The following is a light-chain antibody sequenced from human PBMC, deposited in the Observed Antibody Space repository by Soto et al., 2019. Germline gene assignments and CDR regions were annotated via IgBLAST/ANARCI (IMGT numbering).Light chain of an antibody. Sequence: EIVMTQSPATLSVSPGERATLSCRASQSVSSNLAWYQQKPGQAPRLLIYGASTRATGIPARFSGSGSGTEFTLTISSLQSEDFAAYYCQQYNNWPPWTFGKGTKLEIK. CDR3: QQYNNWPPWT. J-gene: IGKJ1*01. CDR2: GAS. V-gene: IGKV3-15*01. CDR1: QSVSSN.